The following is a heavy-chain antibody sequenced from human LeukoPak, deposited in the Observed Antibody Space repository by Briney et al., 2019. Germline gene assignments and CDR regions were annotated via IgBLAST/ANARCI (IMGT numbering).Heavy chain of an antibody. CDR3: ARHKFGYGFWGFDP. Sequence: KPSETLSLTCTVSGGSISSYYWSWIRQPPGKGLEWIGYIYYSGSTNYNPSLKSRVTISVDTSKNQFSLKLSSVTAADTAVYYCARHKFGYGFWGFDPWGQGTLVTVSS. CDR1: GGSISSYY. V-gene: IGHV4-59*08. CDR2: IYYSGST. D-gene: IGHD3-3*01. J-gene: IGHJ5*02.